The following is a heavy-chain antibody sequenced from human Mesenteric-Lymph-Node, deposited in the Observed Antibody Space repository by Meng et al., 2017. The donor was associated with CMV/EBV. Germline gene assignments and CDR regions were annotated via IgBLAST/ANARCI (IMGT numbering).Heavy chain of an antibody. D-gene: IGHD5-18*01. CDR1: GDSFSSYW. J-gene: IGHJ4*02. Sequence: KGSGDSFSSYWVGWVRQMPGKGLEWMGIIYPGDSDTRYSPSYQGQVTISADKSISTAYLQWSSLKASDTAMYYCAGGQLWLPAAFDYWGQGTLVTVSS. CDR3: AGGQLWLPAAFDY. CDR2: IYPGDSDT. V-gene: IGHV5-51*01.